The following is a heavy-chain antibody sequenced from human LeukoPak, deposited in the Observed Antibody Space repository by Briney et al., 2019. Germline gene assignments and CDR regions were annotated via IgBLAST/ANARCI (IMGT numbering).Heavy chain of an antibody. Sequence: GGSLRLSCVASGFTFSSYAMSWVRQAPGKGLEWVAVIWYDGSNKYYADSVKGRFTISRDNSKNTLYLQMISLRAEDTAVYYCAADSSGWYDLGYWGQGTLVTVSS. CDR1: GFTFSSYA. CDR2: IWYDGSNK. V-gene: IGHV3-33*08. J-gene: IGHJ4*02. D-gene: IGHD6-13*01. CDR3: AADSSGWYDLGY.